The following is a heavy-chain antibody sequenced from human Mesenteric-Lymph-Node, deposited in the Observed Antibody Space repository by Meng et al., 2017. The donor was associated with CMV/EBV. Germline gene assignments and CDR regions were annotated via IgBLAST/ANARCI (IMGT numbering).Heavy chain of an antibody. Sequence: GESLKISCAASGFSFSTYGMHWVRQAPGKGLEWVAFTAYDGSDKYHADSVKGRFTISRDNAKNSLYLQMNSLRAEDTAVYYCARDTPYYYDSSGPFDYWGQGTLVTVSS. CDR1: GFSFSTYG. V-gene: IGHV3-30*02. D-gene: IGHD3-22*01. CDR2: TAYDGSDK. J-gene: IGHJ4*02. CDR3: ARDTPYYYDSSGPFDY.